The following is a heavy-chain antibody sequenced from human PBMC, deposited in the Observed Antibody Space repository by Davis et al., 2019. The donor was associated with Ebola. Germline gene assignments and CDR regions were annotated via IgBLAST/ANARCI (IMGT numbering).Heavy chain of an antibody. J-gene: IGHJ3*02. D-gene: IGHD3-10*01. V-gene: IGHV3-30-3*01. CDR3: ARAGYYFQKTDYHGLRAFDM. Sequence: GGSLRLSCAASGFTFSTHTMHWVRQAPGKGLEWVAVIGSDGINTVYADSVKGRFTISRDNSENTLYLQMNSLTTEDTAIYYCARAGYYFQKTDYHGLRAFDMWGQGTMVTAPS. CDR2: IGSDGINT. CDR1: GFTFSTHT.